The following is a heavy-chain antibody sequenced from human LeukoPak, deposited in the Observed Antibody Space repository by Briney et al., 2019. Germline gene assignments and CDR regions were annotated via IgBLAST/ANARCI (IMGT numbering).Heavy chain of an antibody. CDR2: INSDGSST. D-gene: IGHD4/OR15-4a*01. CDR1: GFTFSSYW. J-gene: IGHJ6*03. V-gene: IGHV3-74*01. CDR3: ARDLTGYYYYYYMDV. Sequence: PGGSLRLSCAASGFTFSSYWMHWVRHAPGKGLVWVSRINSDGSSTSYADSVKGRFTISRDNAKNTLYLQMNSLRAEDTAVYYCARDLTGYYYYYYMDVWGKGTTVTISS.